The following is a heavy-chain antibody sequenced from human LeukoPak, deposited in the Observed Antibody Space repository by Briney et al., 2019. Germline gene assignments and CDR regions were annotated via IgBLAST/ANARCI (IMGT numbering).Heavy chain of an antibody. V-gene: IGHV1-18*01. CDR1: GYTFTTYD. CDR3: ARGGSGSYYIWFDP. CDR2: ISAYNGNT. D-gene: IGHD3-10*01. J-gene: IGHJ5*02. Sequence: ASVKVSCKASGYTFTTYDINWVRQAPGQGLEWMGWISAYNGNTNYAQKLQGRVTMTTDTSTSTAYMELRSLRSDDTAVYYCARGGSGSYYIWFDPWGQGTLVTVSS.